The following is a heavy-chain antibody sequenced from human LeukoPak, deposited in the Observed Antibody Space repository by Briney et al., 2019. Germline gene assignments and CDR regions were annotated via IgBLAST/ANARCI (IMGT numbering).Heavy chain of an antibody. D-gene: IGHD5-12*01. Sequence: GGSLRLSCEASGFTFSNYNMNWVRQAPGQRLEWVSSITSSSSYVFYADSVKGRFTISRDNAQNSLYLQMNSLRAEDTAVYYCARDPYSGSYGNNYYYYMDVWGKGTTVTISS. V-gene: IGHV3-21*01. CDR3: ARDPYSGSYGNNYYYYMDV. CDR1: GFTFSNYN. J-gene: IGHJ6*03. CDR2: ITSSSSYV.